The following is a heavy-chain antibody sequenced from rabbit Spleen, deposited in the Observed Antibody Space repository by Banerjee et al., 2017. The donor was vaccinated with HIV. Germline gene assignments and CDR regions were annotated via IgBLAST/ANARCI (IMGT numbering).Heavy chain of an antibody. D-gene: IGHD2-1*01. CDR1: GFDFSAYG. CDR2: IDPLFENT. CDR3: VRDRANVGGDYGPYYFDL. J-gene: IGHJ4*01. Sequence: QLKESGGGLVQPGGSLKLSCKASGFDFSAYGMSWVRQAPGKGLEWIGYIDPLFENTYYATWVNGRFTISRHNAQNTLYLQLNSLTAADTATYFCVRDRANVGGDYGPYYFDLWGPGTLVTVS. V-gene: IGHV1S7*01.